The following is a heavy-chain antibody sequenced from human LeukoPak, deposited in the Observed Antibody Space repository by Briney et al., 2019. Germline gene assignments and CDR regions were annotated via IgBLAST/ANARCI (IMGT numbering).Heavy chain of an antibody. CDR3: AGTQGWFDP. Sequence: GGSLRLSCAASGLTFSIYTMNWVRQAPGKGLEWVSGISGSGGSTYYADSVKGRFTISRDNSKNTLYLQMNSLRAEGTAVHYCAGTQGWFDPWGQGTLVTVSS. V-gene: IGHV3-23*01. J-gene: IGHJ5*02. CDR2: ISGSGGST. CDR1: GLTFSIYT.